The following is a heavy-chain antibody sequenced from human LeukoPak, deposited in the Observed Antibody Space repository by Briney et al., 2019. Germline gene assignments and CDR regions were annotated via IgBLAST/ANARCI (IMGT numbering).Heavy chain of an antibody. D-gene: IGHD3-22*01. V-gene: IGHV1-2*06. CDR2: INPNSGGT. J-gene: IGHJ4*02. CDR3: ARILVGTDDY. CDR1: GYTFTSYG. Sequence: GASVKVSCKASGYTFTSYGISWVRQAPGQGLEWMGRINPNSGGTNYAQKFQGRVTMTRDTSISTAYMEPSRLRSDDTAVYYCARILVGTDDYWGQGTLVTVSS.